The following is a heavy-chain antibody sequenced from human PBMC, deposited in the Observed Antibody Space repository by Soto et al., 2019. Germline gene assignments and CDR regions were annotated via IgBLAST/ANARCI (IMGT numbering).Heavy chain of an antibody. J-gene: IGHJ4*02. Sequence: QVQLQESGPGLVKPSETLSLTCTVSGGSISSYYWSWIRQPPGKGLEWIGYIYYSGSTNYNPSLKSRVTISVDTSQNQFSLKLSSVTAADTAVYYCARLVRNWNYGGTSWYFDYWGQGTLVTVSS. CDR1: GGSISSYY. CDR2: IYYSGST. V-gene: IGHV4-59*08. CDR3: ARLVRNWNYGGTSWYFDY. D-gene: IGHD1-7*01.